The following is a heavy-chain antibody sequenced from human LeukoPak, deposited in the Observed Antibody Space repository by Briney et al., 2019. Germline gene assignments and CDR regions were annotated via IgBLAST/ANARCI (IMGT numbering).Heavy chain of an antibody. CDR3: ARATMVRGVTFHPDY. CDR1: GYTFTTYG. D-gene: IGHD3-10*01. Sequence: ASVEVSCKASGYTFTTYGITWVRQAPGQGLEWMGWISAYNGNTNYAQNLQGRVTMTTDTSTSTAYLELRSLRSDDTAVYYCARATMVRGVTFHPDYWGQGTLVTVSS. CDR2: ISAYNGNT. V-gene: IGHV1-18*01. J-gene: IGHJ4*02.